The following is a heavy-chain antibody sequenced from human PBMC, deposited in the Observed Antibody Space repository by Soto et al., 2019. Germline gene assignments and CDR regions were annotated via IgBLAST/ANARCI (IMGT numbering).Heavy chain of an antibody. CDR1: GFTFSSYA. CDR2: ISSNGGST. Sequence: GGSLRLSCAASGFTFSSYAMHWVRQAPGKGLEYVSAISSNGGSTYYANSVKGRFTISRDNSKNTLYLQMGSLRAEDMAVYYCARGTGDMDVWGKGTTVTVSS. D-gene: IGHD1-1*01. CDR3: ARGTGDMDV. J-gene: IGHJ6*03. V-gene: IGHV3-64*01.